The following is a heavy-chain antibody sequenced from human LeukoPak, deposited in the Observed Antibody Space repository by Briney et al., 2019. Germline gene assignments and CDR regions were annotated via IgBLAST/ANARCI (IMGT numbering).Heavy chain of an antibody. Sequence: SETLSLTCTVSGGSISSGSYYWSWIRQPAGKGLEWIGRIYTSGSTNYNPSLKSRVTISVDTSKNQFSLKLSSVTAADTAVYYCARVRIAAANFDYWGQGTLVTVSS. CDR1: GGSISSGSYY. V-gene: IGHV4-61*02. D-gene: IGHD6-13*01. CDR3: ARVRIAAANFDY. J-gene: IGHJ4*02. CDR2: IYTSGST.